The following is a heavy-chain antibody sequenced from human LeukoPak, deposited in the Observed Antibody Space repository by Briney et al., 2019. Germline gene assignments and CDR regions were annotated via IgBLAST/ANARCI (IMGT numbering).Heavy chain of an antibody. CDR3: ASGGVRNYYDSSGYLVY. V-gene: IGHV1-46*01. J-gene: IGHJ4*02. CDR2: INPSGGST. Sequence: GASVKVSCKASGYTFTGYYMHWVRQAPGQGLEWMGIINPSGGSTSYAQKFQGRVTMTRDMSTSTVYMELSSLRSEDTAVYYCASGGVRNYYDSSGYLVYWGQGTLVTVSS. CDR1: GYTFTGYY. D-gene: IGHD3-22*01.